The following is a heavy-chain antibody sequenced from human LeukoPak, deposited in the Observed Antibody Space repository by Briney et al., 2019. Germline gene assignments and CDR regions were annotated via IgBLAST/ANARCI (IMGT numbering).Heavy chain of an antibody. V-gene: IGHV3-30*04. D-gene: IGHD6-13*01. CDR3: ARDRGSSWYYFDY. CDR2: ISYDGSNK. CDR1: GFTFSSYA. J-gene: IGHJ4*02. Sequence: GGSLRLSCAASGFTFSSYAMHWVRQAPGKGLEWVAVISYDGSNKYYADSVKGRFTISRDNSKNTLYLQMNSLRAEDTAVYYCARDRGSSWYYFDYWGQGTLVTVSS.